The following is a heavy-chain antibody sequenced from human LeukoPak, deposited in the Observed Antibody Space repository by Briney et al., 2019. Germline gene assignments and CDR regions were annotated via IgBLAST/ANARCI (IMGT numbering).Heavy chain of an antibody. CDR1: GFNFGTYW. Sequence: GGSLRLSCAASGFNFGTYWMSWVRQAPGKGLEWVANIKEDGSEKYYVDSVKGRFTISRDNAKNSLSLQMNSLRAEDTAIYYCARDKEMTTIPQLFDYWGQGTLVTVSS. J-gene: IGHJ4*02. CDR3: ARDKEMTTIPQLFDY. V-gene: IGHV3-7*01. D-gene: IGHD5-24*01. CDR2: IKEDGSEK.